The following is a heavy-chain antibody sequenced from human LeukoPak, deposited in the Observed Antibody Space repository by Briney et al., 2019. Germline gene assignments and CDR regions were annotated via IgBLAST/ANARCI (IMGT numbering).Heavy chain of an antibody. CDR3: ARSDGYGLVGI. D-gene: IGHD3-10*01. Sequence: PSETLSLTCAVYGGSFSSYYWGWIRQPPGKGLEWIGSIYYSGSTYYNPSLKSRVTISVDTSKNQFSLKLSSVTAADTAVYYCARSDGYGLVGIWGQGTMVTVSS. CDR2: IYYSGST. V-gene: IGHV4-39*07. CDR1: GGSFSSYY. J-gene: IGHJ3*02.